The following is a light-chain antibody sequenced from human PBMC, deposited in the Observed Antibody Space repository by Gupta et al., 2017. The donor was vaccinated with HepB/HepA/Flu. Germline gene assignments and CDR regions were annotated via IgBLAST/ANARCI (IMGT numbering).Light chain of an antibody. V-gene: IGLV2-11*01. CDR2: DVS. CDR1: SSDVGGYND. Sequence: QSALTQPRSVSGPPGRPVTISCTGTSSDVGGYNDVSWYQQHPGKAPKLMIYDVSKRPSGVPDRFSGSKSGNTASLTISGLQAEDEADYYCCSYAGSYTFVVFGGGTKLTVL. CDR3: CSYAGSYTFVV. J-gene: IGLJ2*01.